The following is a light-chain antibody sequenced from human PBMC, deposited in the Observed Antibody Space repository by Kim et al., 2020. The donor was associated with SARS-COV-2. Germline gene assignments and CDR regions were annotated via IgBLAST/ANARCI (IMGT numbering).Light chain of an antibody. J-gene: IGKJ1*01. V-gene: IGKV1-5*03. CDR3: QQYNHFSRT. CDR2: KAS. Sequence: DIQMTQSPATLSASVGDRVTITCRPSQSISTWLAWYQQKPGKAPKLLIYKASSLQTGVPSRFSGSGSGTEFTLTISSLQPDDFATYYCQQYNHFSRTFGQGTKVEIK. CDR1: QSISTW.